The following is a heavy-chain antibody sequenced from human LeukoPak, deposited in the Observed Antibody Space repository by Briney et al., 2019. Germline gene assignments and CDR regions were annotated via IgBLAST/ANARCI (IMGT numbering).Heavy chain of an antibody. Sequence: SETLSLTCAAYGGSFSGYYWTWIRQPPGRGLEWIGEINHSGSTNYNPSLKSRVTISVDTSKSQFSLKLNSVTAADTAMYYCARGRDPYWGQGTLVTVSS. CDR2: INHSGST. J-gene: IGHJ4*02. V-gene: IGHV4-34*01. CDR1: GGSFSGYY. CDR3: ARGRDPY. D-gene: IGHD5-24*01.